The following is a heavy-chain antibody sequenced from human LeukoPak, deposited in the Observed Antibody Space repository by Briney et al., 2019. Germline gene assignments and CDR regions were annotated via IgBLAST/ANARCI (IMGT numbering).Heavy chain of an antibody. D-gene: IGHD2-2*01. CDR3: ARRCSSTNCFVWYFDS. V-gene: IGHV4-61*02. Sequence: SETLSLTCTVSGGSISSGSYYWSWIRQPAGKGLEWIGRISTSGSTNYNPSLKSRVTISVDTSKNQFSLKLRSVTAADTAVYYCARRCSSTNCFVWYFDSWGRGTLVTVSS. J-gene: IGHJ2*01. CDR2: ISTSGST. CDR1: GGSISSGSYY.